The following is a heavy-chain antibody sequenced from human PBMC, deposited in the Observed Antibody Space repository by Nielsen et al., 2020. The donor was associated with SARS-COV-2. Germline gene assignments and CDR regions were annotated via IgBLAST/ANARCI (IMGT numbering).Heavy chain of an antibody. CDR3: ARLLSDDIVVVPAAMRVYNWFDS. J-gene: IGHJ5*01. Sequence: SETLSLTRTVSGGSISSSSYYWGWIRQPPGKGLEWIGSIYYSGSTYYNPSLKSRVTISVDTSKNQFSLKLSSVTAADTAVYYCARLLSDDIVVVPAAMRVYNWFDSWGQGTLDTVSS. CDR2: IYYSGST. V-gene: IGHV4-39*01. D-gene: IGHD2-2*01. CDR1: GGSISSSSYY.